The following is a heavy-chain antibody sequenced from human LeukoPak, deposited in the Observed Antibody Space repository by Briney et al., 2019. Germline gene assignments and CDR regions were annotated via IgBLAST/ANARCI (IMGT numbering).Heavy chain of an antibody. CDR2: IGSSGGGI. CDR3: AIDPNWGTHS. J-gene: IGHJ4*02. Sequence: GGSLRLSCAASGFTFSTYTMYWVRHPPGKRLEWVSIIGSSGGGIHYADSVRGRFTISRDNSKNALYLQMNSLRVEDTAVYYCAIDPNWGTHSWGQGVLVTVSS. CDR1: GFTFSTYT. V-gene: IGHV3-23*01. D-gene: IGHD7-27*01.